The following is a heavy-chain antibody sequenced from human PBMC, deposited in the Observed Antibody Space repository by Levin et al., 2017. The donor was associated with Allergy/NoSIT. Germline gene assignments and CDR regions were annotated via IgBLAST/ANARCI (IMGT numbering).Heavy chain of an antibody. Sequence: SQTLSLPCTVSGASISSSTYFGGWIRQPPGKGLEWIGSLYYSGSTYYNPSLRSRVTISGDTSKNQFSLKLTSVTAADTAVYYCARLGQQLIRGNAFDIWGQGTMVTVSS. V-gene: IGHV4-39*01. J-gene: IGHJ3*02. D-gene: IGHD6-13*01. CDR3: ARLGQQLIRGNAFDI. CDR1: GASISSSTYF. CDR2: LYYSGST.